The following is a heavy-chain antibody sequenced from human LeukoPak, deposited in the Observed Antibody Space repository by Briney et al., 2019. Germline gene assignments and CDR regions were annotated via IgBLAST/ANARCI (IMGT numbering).Heavy chain of an antibody. CDR1: GFTFSSYS. Sequence: GGSLRLSCAASGFTFSSYSMNWVRQAPGKGLEWVSYISSSSSTIYYADSVKGRFTISRDNAKNSLYLQMNSLRAEDTAVYYCARSRALYSGSYRGFDYWGQGTLVTVSS. D-gene: IGHD1-26*01. CDR2: ISSSSSTI. V-gene: IGHV3-48*04. CDR3: ARSRALYSGSYRGFDY. J-gene: IGHJ4*02.